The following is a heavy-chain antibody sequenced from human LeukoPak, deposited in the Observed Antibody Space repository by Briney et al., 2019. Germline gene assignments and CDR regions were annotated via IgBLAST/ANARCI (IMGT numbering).Heavy chain of an antibody. J-gene: IGHJ5*02. D-gene: IGHD2/OR15-2a*01. CDR3: ARLHVRGWFDP. Sequence: SETLPLTCTVSGGSISSYYWSWIRQPPGKGLEWIGYIYYSGSTNYNPSLKGRVTISVDTSKNQFSLKLSSVTAADTAVYYCARLHVRGWFDPWGQGTLVTVSS. CDR2: IYYSGST. V-gene: IGHV4-59*01. CDR1: GGSISSYY.